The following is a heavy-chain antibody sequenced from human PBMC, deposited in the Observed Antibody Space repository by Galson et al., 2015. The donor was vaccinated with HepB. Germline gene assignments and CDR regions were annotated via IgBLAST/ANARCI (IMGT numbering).Heavy chain of an antibody. J-gene: IGHJ6*02. D-gene: IGHD2-2*01. CDR2: IYYSGST. Sequence: SETLSLTCTVSGGSISSSSYYWGWIRQPPGKGLEWIGSIYYSGSTYYNPSLKSRVTISVDTSKNQFSLKLSSVTAADTAVYYCARLPMWAMPMDVWGQGTTVTVSS. CDR3: ARLPMWAMPMDV. V-gene: IGHV4-39*01. CDR1: GGSISSSSYY.